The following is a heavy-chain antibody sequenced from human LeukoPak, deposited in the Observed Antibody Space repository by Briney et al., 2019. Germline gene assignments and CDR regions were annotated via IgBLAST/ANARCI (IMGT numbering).Heavy chain of an antibody. CDR3: ARDLGYCSGGSCYSGYFQH. Sequence: PSETLSLTCTVSGGSISSYYWSWIRQPPGKGLELIGYIYYSGSTNYNPSLKSRVTISVDTSKNQFSLKLSSATAADTAVYYCARDLGYCSGGSCYSGYFQHWGQGTLVTVSS. CDR2: IYYSGST. J-gene: IGHJ1*01. D-gene: IGHD2-15*01. V-gene: IGHV4-59*01. CDR1: GGSISSYY.